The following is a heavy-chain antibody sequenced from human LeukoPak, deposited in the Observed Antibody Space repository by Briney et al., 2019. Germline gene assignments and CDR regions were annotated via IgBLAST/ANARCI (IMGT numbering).Heavy chain of an antibody. CDR3: ARDPYYYDSSGYYPFDY. D-gene: IGHD3-22*01. J-gene: IGHJ4*02. V-gene: IGHV3-23*01. Sequence: GGSLRLSCAASGFTFSHYGMSWVHQAPGKGLEWVAGFSGKGDTTYYAESVRGRFTISRDTSKNTLFLQMNSLRAEDTAVYYCARDPYYYDSSGYYPFDYWGQGTLVTVSS. CDR2: FSGKGDTT. CDR1: GFTFSHYG.